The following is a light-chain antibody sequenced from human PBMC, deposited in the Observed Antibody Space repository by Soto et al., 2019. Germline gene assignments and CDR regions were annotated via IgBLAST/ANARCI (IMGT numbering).Light chain of an antibody. J-gene: IGKJ3*01. CDR1: QDIRND. V-gene: IGKV1-17*01. CDR2: SAS. CDR3: LQHHIYPFT. Sequence: DIQMTQSPSSLSASVGDRVTITCRASQDIRNDLGWYQQKPGKAPKRLISSASSLQSGVPSRFSGSGSWSGFTLTIRSLQPEDVSTYYCLQHHIYPFTCGPGTKVEI.